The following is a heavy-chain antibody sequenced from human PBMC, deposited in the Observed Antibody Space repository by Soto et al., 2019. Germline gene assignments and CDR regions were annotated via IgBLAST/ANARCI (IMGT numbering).Heavy chain of an antibody. CDR2: IKNKANSYTT. J-gene: IGHJ4*02. D-gene: IGHD1-26*01. CDR3: ARVSLVGPSGGRYFDY. V-gene: IGHV3-72*01. CDR1: GFTFSAHY. Sequence: PGGSLRLSCAASGFTFSAHYMDWVRQATGKGLEWVGRIKNKANSYTTEYAASVEGRFTISREDSQNSLYLQMNSLKTEDTAVYYCARVSLVGPSGGRYFDYWGQGSQVAVSS.